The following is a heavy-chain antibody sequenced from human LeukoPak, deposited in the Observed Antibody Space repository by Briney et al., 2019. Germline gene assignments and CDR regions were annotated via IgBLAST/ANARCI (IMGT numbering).Heavy chain of an antibody. CDR2: INPYSGDT. D-gene: IGHD3-16*01. Sequence: GASVKVSCKASGYSFTGYYMNWVRQAPGQGFEWMGWINPYSGDTKYAQKFQGRVTVTRDTSISTVYMDFSRLRPDDTAVYYCARLVHSGLGEDDYWGQGTLVTVSS. CDR1: GYSFTGYY. J-gene: IGHJ4*02. CDR3: ARLVHSGLGEDDY. V-gene: IGHV1-2*02.